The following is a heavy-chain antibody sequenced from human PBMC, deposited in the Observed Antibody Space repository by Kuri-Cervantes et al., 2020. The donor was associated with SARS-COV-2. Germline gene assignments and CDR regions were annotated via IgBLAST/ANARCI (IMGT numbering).Heavy chain of an antibody. Sequence: LSLTCAASGLTFDDYAMHWVRQAPGKGLEWVSGISWNSGSIGYADSVKGRFTISRDNAKNSLYLQMNSLRAEDTALYYCAKDIREQLVGGVGWFDPWGQGTLVTVSS. CDR1: GLTFDDYA. V-gene: IGHV3-9*01. J-gene: IGHJ5*02. CDR2: ISWNSGSI. D-gene: IGHD6-6*01. CDR3: AKDIREQLVGGVGWFDP.